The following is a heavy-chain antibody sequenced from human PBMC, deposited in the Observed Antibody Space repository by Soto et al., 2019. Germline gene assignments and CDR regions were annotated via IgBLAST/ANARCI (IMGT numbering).Heavy chain of an antibody. CDR1: GGSISSSSYY. CDR3: ARVLVAGHYYYYGMDV. J-gene: IGHJ6*02. Sequence: SETLSLTCTVSGGSISSSSYYWGWIRQPPGKGLEWIGSIYYSGSTYYNPSLKSRVTISVDTSKNQFSLKLSSVTAEDTAVYYCARVLVAGHYYYYGMDVWGQGTTVTVSS. CDR2: IYYSGST. D-gene: IGHD6-19*01. V-gene: IGHV4-39*01.